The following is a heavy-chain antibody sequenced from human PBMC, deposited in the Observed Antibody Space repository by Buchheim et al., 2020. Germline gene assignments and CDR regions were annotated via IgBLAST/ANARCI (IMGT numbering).Heavy chain of an antibody. CDR3: ARPPNWGTFDY. J-gene: IGHJ4*02. Sequence: EVQLVESGGGLVQPGASLRLSCAASGFSFSTYWMTWVRQAPGKGLEWVAHIKTDGSEGYYVDSVKGRLTISRDNARNPLYLQMNDLRAADTAVYYCARPPNWGTFDYWGQGSL. V-gene: IGHV3-7*01. CDR1: GFSFSTYW. CDR2: IKTDGSEG. D-gene: IGHD7-27*01.